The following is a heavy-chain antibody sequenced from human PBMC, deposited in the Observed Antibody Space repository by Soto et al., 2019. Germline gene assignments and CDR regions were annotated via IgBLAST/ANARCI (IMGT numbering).Heavy chain of an antibody. CDR3: GSGPSTTWIDN. J-gene: IGHJ4*02. D-gene: IGHD2-2*01. CDR2: IYSAVNT. V-gene: IGHV4-39*01. Sequence: QLQVQESGPGQVKPSQTLSLTCTVSGGSITSHHYYWGWIRQPPGKGLEWIGSIYSAVNTYYNPSLRSRLTFFVDTAKNLISLKLSSVTAADSAIYYCGSGPSTTWIDNWGLGTQVSVSS. CDR1: GGSITSHHYY.